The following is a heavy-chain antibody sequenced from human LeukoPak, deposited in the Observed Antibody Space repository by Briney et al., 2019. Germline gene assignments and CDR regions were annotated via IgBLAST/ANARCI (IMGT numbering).Heavy chain of an antibody. CDR3: ARDLARGDGDYVLNH. J-gene: IGHJ5*02. V-gene: IGHV3-30-3*01. Sequence: PGGSLRLSCAASGFTFSSYAMHWVRQAPGKGLEWVAVISSDGGDKYYADSVRGRFTISRDNSKNTLYLQMNSLRAEDTAVYYCARDLARGDGDYVLNHWGQGTLVTVSS. D-gene: IGHD4-17*01. CDR1: GFTFSSYA. CDR2: ISSDGGDK.